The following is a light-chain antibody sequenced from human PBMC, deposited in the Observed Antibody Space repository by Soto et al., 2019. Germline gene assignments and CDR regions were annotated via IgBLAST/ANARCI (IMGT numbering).Light chain of an antibody. V-gene: IGKV1-5*03. CDR2: KAS. J-gene: IGKJ1*01. CDR3: QHYNTYPWT. CDR1: QSISSW. Sequence: DIQMTQSPSTLSASVGDRVTITCRASQSISSWVAWYQQKPGEGPKLLIYKASHLESGVPSRFSGSGSGTEFALTISSLQPGDFATYYCQHYNTYPWTFGHGTKVDIK.